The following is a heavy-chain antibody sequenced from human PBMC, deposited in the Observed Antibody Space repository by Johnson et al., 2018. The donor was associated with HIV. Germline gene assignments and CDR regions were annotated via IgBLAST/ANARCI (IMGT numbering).Heavy chain of an antibody. V-gene: IGHV3-30*04. CDR2: ISYDGSNK. CDR3: AKVLFGYSYGDAFDI. CDR1: GFTFSSYA. J-gene: IGHJ3*02. D-gene: IGHD5-18*01. Sequence: QVQLVESGGGLVQPGGSLRLSCAASGFTFSSYAMHWVRQAPGKGLEWVAVISYDGSNKYYADSVKGRFTIFRDNSKNTLYLQMNSLRAEDTALYYCAKVLFGYSYGDAFDIWGQGTMVTVSS.